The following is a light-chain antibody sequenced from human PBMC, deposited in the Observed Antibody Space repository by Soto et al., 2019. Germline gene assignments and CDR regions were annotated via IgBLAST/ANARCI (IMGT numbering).Light chain of an antibody. CDR2: GAS. J-gene: IGKJ1*01. Sequence: EVVMTQSPATLSVSPGERATLSCRASQSVSNNLAWYQQKPGQAPRLLIYGASTRATGIPARFSGSGSGTDFPLTISSLQSEDFAVYYCQQYTNWWTFGQGTKVEIK. V-gene: IGKV3-15*01. CDR1: QSVSNN. CDR3: QQYTNWWT.